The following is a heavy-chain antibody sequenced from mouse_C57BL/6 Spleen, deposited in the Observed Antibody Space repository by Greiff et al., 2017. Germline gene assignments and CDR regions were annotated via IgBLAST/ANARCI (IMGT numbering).Heavy chain of an antibody. Sequence: VQLQQSGAELVRPGTSVKVSCKASGYAFTNYLIEWVKQRPGQGLEWIGVINPGSGGTNYNEKFKGKATLTADKSSSTAYMQLSSLTSEDSAVYFCARNYGCPYWYFDVWGTGTTVTVSS. CDR3: ARNYGCPYWYFDV. CDR2: INPGSGGT. J-gene: IGHJ1*03. D-gene: IGHD1-1*01. V-gene: IGHV1-54*01. CDR1: GYAFTNYL.